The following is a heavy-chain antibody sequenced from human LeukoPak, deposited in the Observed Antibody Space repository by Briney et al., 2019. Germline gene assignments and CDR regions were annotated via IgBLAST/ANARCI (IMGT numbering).Heavy chain of an antibody. J-gene: IGHJ4*02. Sequence: GRSLRLSCAASGFTFSSYGMHWVRQAPGKGLEWVAVISYDGSNKYCADSVKGRFTISRDNSKNTLYLQMNSLRAEHTAVYHCAKEGRKYSYYYGGGVDYWGQGTLVTVSS. CDR1: GFTFSSYG. V-gene: IGHV3-30*18. D-gene: IGHD5-18*01. CDR3: AKEGRKYSYYYGGGVDY. CDR2: ISYDGSNK.